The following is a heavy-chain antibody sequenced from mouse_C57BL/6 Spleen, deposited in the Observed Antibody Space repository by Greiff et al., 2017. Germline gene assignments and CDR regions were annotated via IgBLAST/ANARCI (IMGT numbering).Heavy chain of an antibody. CDR2: INPNNGGT. CDR1: GYTFTDYY. J-gene: IGHJ2*01. Sequence: EVQLQQSGPELVKPGASVKISCKASGYTFTDYYMNWVKQSHGKSLEWIGDINPNNGGTSYNQKFKGKATLTVDKSSSTAYMELRSLTSEDSAVYYCARESSPDYWGQGTTLTVSS. V-gene: IGHV1-26*01. CDR3: ARESSPDY. D-gene: IGHD1-1*01.